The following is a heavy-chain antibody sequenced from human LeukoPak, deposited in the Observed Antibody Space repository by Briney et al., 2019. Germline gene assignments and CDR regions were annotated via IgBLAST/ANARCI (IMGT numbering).Heavy chain of an antibody. D-gene: IGHD1-26*01. CDR1: GGSISSSSYY. CDR2: IYYSGST. Sequence: PSETLSLTCTVSGGSISSSSYYWGWIRQPPGKGLEWIGSIYYSGSTYYNPSLKSRVTISVDTSKNQFSLKLSSVTAADTAVYYCAREGSYYKNFDYWGQGTLVTVSS. V-gene: IGHV4-39*07. J-gene: IGHJ4*02. CDR3: AREGSYYKNFDY.